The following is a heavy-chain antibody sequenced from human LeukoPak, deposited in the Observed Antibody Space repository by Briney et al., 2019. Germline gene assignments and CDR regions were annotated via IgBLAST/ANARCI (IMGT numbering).Heavy chain of an antibody. CDR2: IWYDGSNK. D-gene: IGHD1-26*01. Sequence: PGGSLRLSCAASGFTFSSYGMHWVRQAPGKGLEWVAVIWYDGSNKYYADSVKGRFTISRDNSKNSLYLQMNSLRAEDTAVYYCAREGKSSIVNYGMDVWGQGTTVTVSS. V-gene: IGHV3-33*01. J-gene: IGHJ6*02. CDR1: GFTFSSYG. CDR3: AREGKSSIVNYGMDV.